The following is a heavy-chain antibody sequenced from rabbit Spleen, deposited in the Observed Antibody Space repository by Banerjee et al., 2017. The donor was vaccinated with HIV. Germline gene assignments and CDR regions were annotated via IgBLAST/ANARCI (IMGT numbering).Heavy chain of an antibody. Sequence: LVESGGDLVKPGASLTLTCTASGFSFSSNYYVCWVRQAPGKGLEWIACIYAGSSGSTYYASWAKGRFTISKTSSTTVTLQMTSLTAADTATYFCTRGIYSSGNLWGQGTLVTVS. CDR3: TRGIYSSGNL. D-gene: IGHD1-1*01. CDR2: IYAGSSGST. V-gene: IGHV1S40*01. J-gene: IGHJ4*01. CDR1: GFSFSSNYY.